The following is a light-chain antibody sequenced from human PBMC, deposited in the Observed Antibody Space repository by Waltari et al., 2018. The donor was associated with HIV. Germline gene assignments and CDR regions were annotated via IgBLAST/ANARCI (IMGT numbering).Light chain of an antibody. J-gene: IGLJ2*01. V-gene: IGLV3-21*04. Sequence: SSVLTQPPSVSVATGKTARITCEGTKIGSNSVHWYQQKPGQAPLLVIYYDSARPSGIPERFSGSNSGNTATLAISRVEAGYEADYYCQVWDSSSDHVVFVGGTNLTVL. CDR3: QVWDSSSDHVV. CDR2: YDS. CDR1: KIGSNS.